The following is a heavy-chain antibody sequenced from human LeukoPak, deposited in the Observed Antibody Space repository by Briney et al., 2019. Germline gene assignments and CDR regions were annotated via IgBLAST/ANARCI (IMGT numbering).Heavy chain of an antibody. CDR2: INPNSGGT. D-gene: IGHD3-10*01. V-gene: IGHV1-2*02. Sequence: ASVKVSCKASGYTFTGYYMHWVRQAPGQGLEWMGWINPNSGGTNYAQKFQGRVTMTRDTSISTAYKELSRLRSDDTAVYYCATVARSGGWFGELLLGNWFDPWGQGTLVTVSS. CDR1: GYTFTGYY. J-gene: IGHJ5*02. CDR3: ATVARSGGWFGELLLGNWFDP.